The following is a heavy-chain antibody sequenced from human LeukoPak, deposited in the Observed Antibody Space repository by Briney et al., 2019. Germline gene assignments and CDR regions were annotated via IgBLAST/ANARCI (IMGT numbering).Heavy chain of an antibody. CDR1: GFTFSNYE. Sequence: PGGSLRLSCAASGFTFSNYEMNWVRQAPGKGLDWVAYISRGGRTVDYADSMKGRFTISRDNAKNSLYLQMNSLRAEDTAVYYCARDNYDSSTPYYFDYWGQGTLVTVSS. V-gene: IGHV3-48*03. J-gene: IGHJ4*02. D-gene: IGHD3-22*01. CDR3: ARDNYDSSTPYYFDY. CDR2: ISRGGRTV.